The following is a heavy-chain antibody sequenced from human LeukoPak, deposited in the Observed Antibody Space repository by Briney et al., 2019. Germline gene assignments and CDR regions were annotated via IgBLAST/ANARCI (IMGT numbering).Heavy chain of an antibody. CDR2: ISYDGSNK. D-gene: IGHD2-15*01. V-gene: IGHV3-30*04. CDR3: AREDSFWAFDI. CDR1: GFTFSSYA. J-gene: IGHJ3*02. Sequence: PGRPLRLSCAASGFTFSSYAMHWVRQAPGKGLEWVAVISYDGSNKYYADSVKGRFTISGDNSKNTLYLQMNSLRAEDTAVYYCAREDSFWAFDIWGQGTMVTVSS.